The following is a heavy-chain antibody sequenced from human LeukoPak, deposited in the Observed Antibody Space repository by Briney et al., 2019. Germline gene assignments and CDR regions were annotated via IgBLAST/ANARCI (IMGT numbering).Heavy chain of an antibody. D-gene: IGHD1-26*01. V-gene: IGHV3-30*02. Sequence: PGGSLRLSCAGSGFSFSSYGMHWVRQAPGKGLEWMAFIRSDGSNKYYADSVKGRFTISRDNSKNTLYLQMNSLRAEDTAVYYCAKGRGGVGAGYYYYYMDVWGKGTTVTISS. CDR1: GFSFSSYG. J-gene: IGHJ6*03. CDR2: IRSDGSNK. CDR3: AKGRGGVGAGYYYYYMDV.